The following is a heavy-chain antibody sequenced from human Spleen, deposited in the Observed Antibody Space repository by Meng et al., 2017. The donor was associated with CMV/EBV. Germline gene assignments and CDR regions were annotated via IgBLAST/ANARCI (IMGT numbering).Heavy chain of an antibody. CDR1: GGSFSGYY. V-gene: IGHV4-34*01. CDR3: ATSTGDGGTMGY. CDR2: INHSGST. Sequence: VQLQEAGGGLLRPSETLSLTCAVYGGSFSGYYWSWIRPPPGKGLEWIGEINHSGSTNYNPSLKSRVTISVDTSKNQFSLKLSSVTAADTAVYYCATSTGDGGTMGYWGQGTLVTVSS. J-gene: IGHJ4*02. D-gene: IGHD7-27*01.